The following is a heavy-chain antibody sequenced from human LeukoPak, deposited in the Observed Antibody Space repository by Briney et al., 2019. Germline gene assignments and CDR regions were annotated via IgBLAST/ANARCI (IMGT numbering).Heavy chain of an antibody. D-gene: IGHD3-3*01. CDR1: GGTLSNA. CDR3: ARHGGKNYDFWSGFYPGDAFDI. Sequence: ASVKVSCKVSGGTLSNAISWVRQAPGQGLEWMGGIIPIFGTTNYAQKFQGRLTITTDESTNAVYMQLSSLRSEDTAVYYCARHGGKNYDFWSGFYPGDAFDIWGQGTMVTVSS. CDR2: IIPIFGTT. J-gene: IGHJ3*02. V-gene: IGHV1-69*05.